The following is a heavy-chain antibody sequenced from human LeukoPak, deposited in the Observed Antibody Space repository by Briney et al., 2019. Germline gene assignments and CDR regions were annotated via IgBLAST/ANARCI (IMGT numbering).Heavy chain of an antibody. Sequence: PSETLSLTCTVSGGSISSSSYYWGWLRQSPGKGLEWIGNIYYSGSTSYNPSLKSRVTISIDTSKNQFSLKLSSVTAADTAVYYCATTDYYDSSGSFDYWGQGTLVTVSS. CDR3: ATTDYYDSSGSFDY. V-gene: IGHV4-39*01. J-gene: IGHJ4*02. D-gene: IGHD3-22*01. CDR1: GGSISSSSYY. CDR2: IYYSGST.